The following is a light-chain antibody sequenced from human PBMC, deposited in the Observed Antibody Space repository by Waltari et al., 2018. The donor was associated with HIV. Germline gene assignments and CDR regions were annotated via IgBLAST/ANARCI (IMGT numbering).Light chain of an antibody. CDR2: AAS. CDR3: QQYFRIPPT. J-gene: IGKJ4*01. Sequence: EVVMPQSPATLSVSPGERAALACRASQSVSRNLAWYQQKPGQPPRLLIYAASTRASGVPVRISGTGSGTEFTLTISSLQSEDVAVYHCQQYFRIPPTFGGGTKVQIK. V-gene: IGKV3-15*01. CDR1: QSVSRN.